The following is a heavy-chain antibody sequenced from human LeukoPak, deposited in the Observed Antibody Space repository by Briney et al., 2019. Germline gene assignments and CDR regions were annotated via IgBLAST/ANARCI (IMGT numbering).Heavy chain of an antibody. J-gene: IGHJ6*02. D-gene: IGHD2-15*01. CDR1: GYSFTSYW. CDR2: IDPSDSYT. V-gene: IGHV5-10-1*01. Sequence: GESLKTSCKGSGYSFTSYWIGWVRQMPGKGLEWMGRIDPSDSYTNHSPSFQGHVTISADKSISTAYLQWSSLKASDTAMYYCARREKCSGGSCYSLWGGSYYYYGMDVWGQGTTVTVSS. CDR3: ARREKCSGGSCYSLWGGSYYYYGMDV.